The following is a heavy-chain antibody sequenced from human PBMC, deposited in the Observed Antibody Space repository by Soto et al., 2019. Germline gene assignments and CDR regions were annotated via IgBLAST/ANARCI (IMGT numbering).Heavy chain of an antibody. D-gene: IGHD5-18*01. CDR2: IYYSGTT. J-gene: IGHJ4*02. Sequence: SETLSLTCTVSGGSISIKGYYLSLFRQLPGKGLEWIGDIYYSGTTYHNPSLRSRLTISGDASKNQFSLKLSSVTAADTALYYCARGRGYSYGPYYFDYWGQGTLVTVSS. CDR1: GGSISIKGYY. CDR3: ARGRGYSYGPYYFDY. V-gene: IGHV4-31*03.